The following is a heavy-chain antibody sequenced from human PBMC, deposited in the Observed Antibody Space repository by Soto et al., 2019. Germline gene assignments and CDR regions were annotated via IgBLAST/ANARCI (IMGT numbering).Heavy chain of an antibody. CDR1: GGTIRSPDW. D-gene: IGHD6-19*01. CDR2: IFQSGST. J-gene: IGHJ5*02. V-gene: IGHV4-4*02. CDR3: ARGRGRYSIGWSWFDP. Sequence: KPSETLSLTCGVSGGTIRSPDWWTWVRQPPGKGLEWIGEIFQSGSTNYTPSLESRVTISVDKSKNQFSLTLTSVTAADTAVYFCARGRGRYSIGWSWFDPWGQGILVTVSS.